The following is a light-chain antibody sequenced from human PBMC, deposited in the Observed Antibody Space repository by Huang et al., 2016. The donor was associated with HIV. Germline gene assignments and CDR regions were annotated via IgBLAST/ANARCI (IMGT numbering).Light chain of an antibody. CDR1: QSLSSSY. CDR2: DAS. Sequence: EIVLTQSPATLSLSPGERATLSCGASQSLSSSYLAWYQQKPGLAPRLLIYDASTSATGIPDRFSGSGSGTDFTLTIIRLEPEDFAVYYCQQYGSSPLTFGGGTKVEIK. CDR3: QQYGSSPLT. V-gene: IGKV3D-20*01. J-gene: IGKJ4*01.